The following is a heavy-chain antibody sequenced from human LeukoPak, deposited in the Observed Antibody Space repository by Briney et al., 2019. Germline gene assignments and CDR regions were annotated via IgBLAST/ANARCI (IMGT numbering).Heavy chain of an antibody. J-gene: IGHJ4*02. CDR1: GGTFSSYA. CDR3: ARGANLEYSSSWSLFR. CDR2: IIPIFGTA. V-gene: IGHV1-69*05. Sequence: GASVKVSCKASGGTFSSYAISWVRQAPGQGLEWMGRIIPIFGTANYAQKFRGRVTITTDESTSTAYMELSSLRSEDTAVYYCARGANLEYSSSWSLFRWGQGTLVTVSS. D-gene: IGHD6-13*01.